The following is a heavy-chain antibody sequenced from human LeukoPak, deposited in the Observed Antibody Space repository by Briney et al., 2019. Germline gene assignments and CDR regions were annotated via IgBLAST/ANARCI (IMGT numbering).Heavy chain of an antibody. CDR1: GGSFSGYY. Sequence: KPSETLSLTCAVYGGSFSGYYWSWIRQPPGKGLEWIGEINHSGSTNYNPSLKSRVTISVDTSKNQFSLKLSSVTAADTAVYYCARELYLGVPFDYWGQGTLVTVSS. V-gene: IGHV4-34*01. CDR2: INHSGST. D-gene: IGHD1-26*01. J-gene: IGHJ4*02. CDR3: ARELYLGVPFDY.